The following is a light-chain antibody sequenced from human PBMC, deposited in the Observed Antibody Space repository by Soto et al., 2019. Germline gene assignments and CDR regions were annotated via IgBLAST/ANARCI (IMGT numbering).Light chain of an antibody. CDR2: DTS. Sequence: PVGRATVSCRASQSVGGSSLAWYQQRPGQAPRLLIYDTSKRATGIPDRFSGSGSGTDFTLTISRLEPEDFAVYYCQQYQNSPRTFGQGTKVDIK. J-gene: IGKJ1*01. CDR1: QSVGGSS. CDR3: QQYQNSPRT. V-gene: IGKV3-20*01.